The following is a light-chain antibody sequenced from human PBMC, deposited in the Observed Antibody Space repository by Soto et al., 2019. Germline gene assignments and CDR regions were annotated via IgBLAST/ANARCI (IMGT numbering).Light chain of an antibody. V-gene: IGKV3-15*01. Sequence: EIVVTQSPATLSVSPGERVTLSCRASETVATYITGYQHKPGQAPRVLIYDASTRATDVPARFSGSGSGTDFTLTITSLQSEDFAVYYCQHYHRWPPFSFGPGTKLEIK. CDR3: QHYHRWPPFS. CDR2: DAS. CDR1: ETVATY. J-gene: IGKJ2*01.